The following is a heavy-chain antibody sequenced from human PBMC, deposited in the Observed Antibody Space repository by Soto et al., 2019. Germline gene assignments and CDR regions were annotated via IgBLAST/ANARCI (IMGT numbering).Heavy chain of an antibody. D-gene: IGHD1-26*01. J-gene: IGHJ3*01. CDR1: GFTFSTYG. CDR2: ISHDGSKQ. V-gene: IGHV3-30*18. Sequence: QIQLVESGGGVVQPGKSLRLSCAASGFTFSTYGMHWVRQAPGKGLEWVSVISHDGSKQYYGESVKGRFSISRDNSKNSLYLQMNNVRPEDTARYYCAKGALGVTWGAFDFWGQGTLVAVSS. CDR3: AKGALGVTWGAFDF.